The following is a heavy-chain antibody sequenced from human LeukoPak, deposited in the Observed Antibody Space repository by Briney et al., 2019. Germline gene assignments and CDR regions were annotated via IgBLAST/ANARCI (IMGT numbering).Heavy chain of an antibody. V-gene: IGHV1-69*05. CDR3: AREGMVAQNYFDY. D-gene: IGHD1-26*01. Sequence: SVKVSCKASGGTFSSYDISWVRQAPGQGLEWMGRIIPIFGTANYAQKFEGRVTITTDETTSTAYMDLSSLRSEDTAVYYCAREGMVAQNYFDYWGQGTLVTVSS. CDR1: GGTFSSYD. CDR2: IIPIFGTA. J-gene: IGHJ4*02.